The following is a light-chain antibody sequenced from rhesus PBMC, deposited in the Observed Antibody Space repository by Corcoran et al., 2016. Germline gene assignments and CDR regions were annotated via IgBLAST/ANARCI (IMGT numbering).Light chain of an antibody. Sequence: EIVLTQSPATLSLSPGERATLSCRASQSVSSSLAWYQKKPGQAPRLLIYDASTRAPGIPERFSGSGSGTDFTLTVSSLEPEDVGVYYCQQYSNWPLTFGGGTKVELK. CDR1: QSVSSS. CDR2: DAS. CDR3: QQYSNWPLT. J-gene: IGKJ4*01. V-gene: IGKV3-35*01.